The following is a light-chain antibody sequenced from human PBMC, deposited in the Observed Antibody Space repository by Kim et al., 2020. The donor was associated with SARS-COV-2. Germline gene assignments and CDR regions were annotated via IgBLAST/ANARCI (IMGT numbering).Light chain of an antibody. CDR1: QTISSSF. CDR3: QQYGSSALT. Sequence: EILLTQSPDTLSLSPGERATLSCRASQTISSSFLAWYQQTPGQAPRLLIFGASSRATGIPDRFSGSGSGTDFTLTISRLEPEDFAVYYCQQYGSSALTFGGGTKLEI. CDR2: GAS. J-gene: IGKJ4*01. V-gene: IGKV3-20*01.